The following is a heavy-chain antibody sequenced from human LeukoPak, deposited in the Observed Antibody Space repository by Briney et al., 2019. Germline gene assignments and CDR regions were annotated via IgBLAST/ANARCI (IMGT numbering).Heavy chain of an antibody. Sequence: PSETLSLTCTVSGGSISSYYWSWIRQPPGKGLEWIGYIYYSGSTNYNPSLKSRVTISVDTSKNQFSLKLSSVTAADTAVYYCARKKAAAVPFDYWGQGTLVTVSS. CDR1: GGSISSYY. J-gene: IGHJ4*02. CDR3: ARKKAAAVPFDY. D-gene: IGHD6-13*01. V-gene: IGHV4-59*12. CDR2: IYYSGST.